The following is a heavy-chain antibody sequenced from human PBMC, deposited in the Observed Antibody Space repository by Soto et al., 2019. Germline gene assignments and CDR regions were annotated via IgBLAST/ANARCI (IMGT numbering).Heavy chain of an antibody. D-gene: IGHD3-3*01. V-gene: IGHV3-30-3*01. CDR2: ISHDVNNK. CDR1: GFTFSNYA. CDR3: ASDLFSIFPPGSLYGTNV. Sequence: GGSLRLSCAASGFTFSNYAIHWVRQAPGKGLEWLAAISHDVNNKYYADSVRGRFTISRDNSRNTLYLQMNNLTVEDTAMFYCASDLFSIFPPGSLYGTNVWGHGTQVT. J-gene: IGHJ6*02.